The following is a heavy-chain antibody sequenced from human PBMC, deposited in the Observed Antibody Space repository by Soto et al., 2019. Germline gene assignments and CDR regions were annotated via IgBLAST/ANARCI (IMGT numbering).Heavy chain of an antibody. J-gene: IGHJ4*02. D-gene: IGHD6-19*01. V-gene: IGHV4-59*08. CDR3: ARQSGSSGGWSPD. CDR1: GGSISSYY. Sequence: QVQLQESGPGLVKPSETLSLTCTVSGGSISSYYWSWIRQPPGKGLEWIGYIYYSGSTNYNPSLKARVTISIDPSDLRFPRKLGSVTAADAAVYCRARQSGSSGGWSPDWRQGTLVAVSS. CDR2: IYYSGST.